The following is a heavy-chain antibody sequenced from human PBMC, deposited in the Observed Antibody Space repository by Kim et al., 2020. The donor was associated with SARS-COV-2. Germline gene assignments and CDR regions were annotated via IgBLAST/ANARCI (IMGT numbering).Heavy chain of an antibody. CDR1: GDSVSSNSAA. CDR2: TYYRSKWYN. V-gene: IGHV6-1*01. D-gene: IGHD6-19*01. Sequence: SQTLSLTCAISGDSVSSNSAAWNWIRQSPSRGLEWLGRTYYRSKWYNDYAVSVKSRITINPDTSKNQFSLQLNSVTPEDTAVYYCARGGHSSGWYGSYYYYGMDVWGQGTTVTVSS. CDR3: ARGGHSSGWYGSYYYYGMDV. J-gene: IGHJ6*02.